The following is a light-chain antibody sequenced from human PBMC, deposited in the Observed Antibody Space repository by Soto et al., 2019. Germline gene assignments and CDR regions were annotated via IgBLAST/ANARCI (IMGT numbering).Light chain of an antibody. Sequence: QSALTQPASVSGSPGQSITISCTGTSSDVGGYNYVSWYQQHPGKAPKLMIYDVSNRPSGVYNRFSGSKSGNTASLTISGLQAEDEADYYCTSYSSSSTLLFGGGTKLTVL. J-gene: IGLJ2*01. V-gene: IGLV2-14*01. CDR3: TSYSSSSTLL. CDR2: DVS. CDR1: SSDVGGYNY.